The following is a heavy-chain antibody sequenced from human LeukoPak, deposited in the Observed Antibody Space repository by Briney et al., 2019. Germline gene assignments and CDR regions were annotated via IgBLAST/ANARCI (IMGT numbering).Heavy chain of an antibody. Sequence: SETLSLTCTVSGGSISSYCWNWIRQPPGKGLEWIGYIYYSGSTNYNPSLKSRVTISVDTSKNQFSLKLNSVTAADTAVYYCARKRYDDPYFFDYWGQGTLVTVSS. CDR1: GGSISSYC. V-gene: IGHV4-59*08. J-gene: IGHJ4*02. CDR2: IYYSGST. CDR3: ARKRYDDPYFFDY. D-gene: IGHD3-22*01.